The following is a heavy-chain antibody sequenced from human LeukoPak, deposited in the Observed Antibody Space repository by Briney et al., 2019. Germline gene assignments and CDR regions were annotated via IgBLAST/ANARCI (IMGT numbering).Heavy chain of an antibody. CDR1: GGSINSGSYY. D-gene: IGHD4-11*01. CDR3: ARDDYSNYGGGGYYYYMDV. Sequence: PSETLSLTCTVSGGSINSGSYYWSWIRQPAGTGLEWIGRIYTSGSTNYNPSLKSRVTISVDTSKNQFSLKLSSVTAADTAVYYCARDDYSNYGGGGYYYYMDVWGKGTTVTVSS. J-gene: IGHJ6*03. CDR2: IYTSGST. V-gene: IGHV4-61*02.